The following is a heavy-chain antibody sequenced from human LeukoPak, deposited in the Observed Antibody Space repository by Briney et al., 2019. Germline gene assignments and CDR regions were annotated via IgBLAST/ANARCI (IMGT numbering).Heavy chain of an antibody. CDR2: ITGSTTWT. V-gene: IGHV3-23*01. CDR3: ARELVSSGTGYFDL. D-gene: IGHD3-10*02. CDR1: GFTFANFG. Sequence: PGGSLRLSCEASGFTFANFGMTWVRQAPGKGLQWVSGITGSTTWTYYAASVKGRFTVSRDNSQNTLHLQMNSLRADDTAVYYCARELVSSGTGYFDLWGRGTLVTVSS. J-gene: IGHJ2*01.